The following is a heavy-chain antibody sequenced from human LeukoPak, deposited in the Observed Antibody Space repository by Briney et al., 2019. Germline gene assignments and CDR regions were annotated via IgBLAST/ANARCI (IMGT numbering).Heavy chain of an antibody. CDR3: ARVRGSSGLGAFDI. D-gene: IGHD1-26*01. Sequence: GGSLRLSCAASGFTFSSYWMSWVRQAPGRGLEWVANIKQDGSEKYYVDSVKGRFTISRDNAKNSLYLQMNSLRAEDTAVYYCARVRGSSGLGAFDIWGQGTMVTVSS. CDR2: IKQDGSEK. V-gene: IGHV3-7*01. CDR1: GFTFSSYW. J-gene: IGHJ3*02.